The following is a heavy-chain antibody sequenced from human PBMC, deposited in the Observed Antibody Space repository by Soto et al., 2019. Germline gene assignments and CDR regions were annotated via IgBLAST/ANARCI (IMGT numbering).Heavy chain of an antibody. J-gene: IGHJ4*02. D-gene: IGHD3-22*01. CDR2: ISGSGGST. Sequence: GGSLRLSCEASGFTFSSYAMSWVRQAPGKGLEWVSAISGSGGSTYYADSVKGRFTISRDNSKNTLYLQMNSLRAEDTAVYYCAKPLTHYYDSSGNPTQSDYWGQGTLVTVSS. CDR1: GFTFSSYA. V-gene: IGHV3-23*01. CDR3: AKPLTHYYDSSGNPTQSDY.